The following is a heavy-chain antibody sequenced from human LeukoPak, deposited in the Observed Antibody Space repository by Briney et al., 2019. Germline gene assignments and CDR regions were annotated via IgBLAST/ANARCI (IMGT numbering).Heavy chain of an antibody. D-gene: IGHD3-9*01. J-gene: IGHJ4*02. CDR3: AKDGWEYDILTGYFDY. V-gene: IGHV3-21*01. CDR1: GFTFSSYS. CDR2: ISSRSSYI. Sequence: GGSLRLSCAASGFTFSSYSMNWVRQAPGKGLEWVSSISSRSSYIYYADSVKGRFTISRDNSKNTLYLQMNSLRAEDTAVYYCAKDGWEYDILTGYFDYWGQGTLVTVSS.